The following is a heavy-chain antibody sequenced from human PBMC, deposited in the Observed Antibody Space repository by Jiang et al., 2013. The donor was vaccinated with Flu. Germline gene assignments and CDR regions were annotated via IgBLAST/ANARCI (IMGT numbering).Heavy chain of an antibody. J-gene: IGHJ4*02. CDR2: VCYSGST. D-gene: IGHD6-13*01. Sequence: LVKPSETLSLTCTVSGGSISSYCWSWIRQPPGKGLEWIGNVCYSGSTNYDPSLKSRVTISVVTSKNQFSLKLISVTAADTAVYYCARLGSSWFKPYYFDYWGQGTLVTVSS. V-gene: IGHV4-59*08. CDR3: ARLGSSWFKPYYFDY. CDR1: GGSISSYC.